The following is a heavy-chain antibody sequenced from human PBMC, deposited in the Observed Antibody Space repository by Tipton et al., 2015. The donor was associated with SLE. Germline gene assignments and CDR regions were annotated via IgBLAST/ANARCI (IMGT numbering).Heavy chain of an antibody. CDR3: AREVIAVSDSDAFDI. J-gene: IGHJ3*02. V-gene: IGHV4-31*03. CDR2: IFYTGSA. D-gene: IGHD2-21*01. Sequence: TLSLTCTVSGGSIRDPNLFSSWVRQLPRKAPEWIGYIFYTGSAYYNPSLKSRLTLLIDTSKNQFSLSLNSVTAADTAVYFCAREVIAVSDSDAFDIWGQGTVVTVSS. CDR1: GGSIRDPNLF.